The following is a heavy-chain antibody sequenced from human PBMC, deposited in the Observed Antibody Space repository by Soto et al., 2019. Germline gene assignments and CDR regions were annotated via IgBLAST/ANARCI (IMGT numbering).Heavy chain of an antibody. CDR2: ISAYNGNT. J-gene: IGHJ6*02. Sequence: ASVKVSCKASGYTFTSYGISWVRQAPGQGLEWMGWISAYNGNTNYAQKLQGRVTMTTDTSTSTAYMELRSLRSDDTAVYYCARWVGCTNVVFYVSYYYYGMDVWGQGPTGTGSS. V-gene: IGHV1-18*01. CDR3: ARWVGCTNVVFYVSYYYYGMDV. CDR1: GYTFTSYG. D-gene: IGHD2-8*01.